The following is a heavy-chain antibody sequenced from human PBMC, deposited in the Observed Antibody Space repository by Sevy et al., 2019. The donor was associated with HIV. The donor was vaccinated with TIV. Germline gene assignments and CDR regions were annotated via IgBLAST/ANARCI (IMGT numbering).Heavy chain of an antibody. D-gene: IGHD3-9*01. CDR1: GGSFSGYY. V-gene: IGHV4-34*01. CDR2: INHSGST. Sequence: SETLSLTCAVYGGSFSGYYWSWIRQPPGKGLEWIGEINHSGSTNYYPSLKSRVTISVDTSKNQFSLKLSSVTAADTAVYYCARWAYDILTSIDAFDIRGQGTMVTVSS. CDR3: ARWAYDILTSIDAFDI. J-gene: IGHJ3*02.